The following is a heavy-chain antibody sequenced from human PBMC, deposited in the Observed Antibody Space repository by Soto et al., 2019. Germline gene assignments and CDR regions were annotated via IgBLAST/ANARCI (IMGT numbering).Heavy chain of an antibody. J-gene: IGHJ4*02. CDR1: GYNFSNYG. CDR2: ISAYNGNT. CDR3: ARDSVAVGDAFDY. V-gene: IGHV1-18*04. Sequence: ASVKVSCKASGYNFSNYGTSWVRQAPGQGLEWIGWISAYNGNTNFAQKLQGRVTMTTDTSTSTAYMELRSLRSDETAVYYCARDSVAVGDAFDYWGQGTLVTVSS. D-gene: IGHD6-19*01.